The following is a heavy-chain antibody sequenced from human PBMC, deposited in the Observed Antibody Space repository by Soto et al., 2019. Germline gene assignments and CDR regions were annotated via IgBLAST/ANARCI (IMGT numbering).Heavy chain of an antibody. D-gene: IGHD6-6*01. J-gene: IGHJ4*02. CDR3: AKRSSSSTFDY. CDR2: ISGSDDST. CDR1: GFTFSSYA. V-gene: IGHV3-23*01. Sequence: EVELLESGGGLVQPGASLRLSCAASGFTFSSYAMSWVRQAPGKGLEWVSVISGSDDSTYYADSVKGRFTISRDNSKNTLYLQMNSLRAEDTAVYYCAKRSSSSTFDYWGQGTPVTVSS.